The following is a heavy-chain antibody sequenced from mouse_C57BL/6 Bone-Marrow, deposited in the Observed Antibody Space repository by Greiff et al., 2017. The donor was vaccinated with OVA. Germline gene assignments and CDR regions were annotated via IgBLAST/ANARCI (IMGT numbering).Heavy chain of an antibody. CDR2: IRLKSDNYAT. CDR3: TDYYGKGFAY. Sequence: EVKLVESGGGLVQPGGSMKLSCVASGFTFSNYWMNWVRQSPEKGLEWVAQIRLKSDNYATHYAESVKGRFTISRDDSKSSVYLQMNNLRAEDTGIYYCTDYYGKGFAYWGQGTLVTVSA. D-gene: IGHD2-1*01. V-gene: IGHV6-3*01. J-gene: IGHJ3*01. CDR1: GFTFSNYW.